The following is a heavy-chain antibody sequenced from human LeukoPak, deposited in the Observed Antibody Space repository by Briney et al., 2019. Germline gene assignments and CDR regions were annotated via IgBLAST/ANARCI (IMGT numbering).Heavy chain of an antibody. D-gene: IGHD1-26*01. CDR1: GYTFTAHY. Sequence: GASVKVSCKASGYTFTAHYIHWVRQAPGQGLEWMGWINPNSGGTTYAQNFQGWVTMTWDTSISTAYMELRSDDTAVFYYARGIPVGAYYYFHGMDVWGQGTTVTVSS. CDR2: INPNSGGT. J-gene: IGHJ6*02. CDR3: ARGIPVGAYYYFHGMDV. V-gene: IGHV1-2*04.